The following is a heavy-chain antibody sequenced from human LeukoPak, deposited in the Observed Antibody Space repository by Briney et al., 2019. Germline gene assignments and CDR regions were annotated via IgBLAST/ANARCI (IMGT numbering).Heavy chain of an antibody. J-gene: IGHJ3*02. CDR3: AYQYQPPNAFDI. V-gene: IGHV4-4*07. D-gene: IGHD2-2*01. CDR2: IYTSGST. Sequence: SETLSLTCTVSGGSISSYYWSWIRQPAGKGLEWIGRIYTSGSTNYNPSLKSRVTMSVDTSKNQFSLKLSSVTAADTAVYYCAYQYQPPNAFDIWGQGTMVTVSS. CDR1: GGSISSYY.